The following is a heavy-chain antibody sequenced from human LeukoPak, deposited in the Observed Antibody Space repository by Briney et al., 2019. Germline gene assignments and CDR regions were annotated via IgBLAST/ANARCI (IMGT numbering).Heavy chain of an antibody. J-gene: IGHJ4*02. V-gene: IGHV4-38-2*01. CDR3: ARHITFGGVIVLFDY. CDR2: IYHRWST. D-gene: IGHD3-16*02. CDR1: GYSISSGYY. Sequence: SETLSLTCAVSGYSISSGYYGAGSRQPPGQGREWIGSIYHRWSTYSNPSLKSRATISVDTSKNQFSLKLSPVTAADTAVYYCARHITFGGVIVLFDYWGQGTLVTVSS.